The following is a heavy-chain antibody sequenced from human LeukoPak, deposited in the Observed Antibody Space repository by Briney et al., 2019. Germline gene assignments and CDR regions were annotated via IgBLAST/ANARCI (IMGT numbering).Heavy chain of an antibody. D-gene: IGHD4-17*01. CDR2: MNPHSANT. CDR1: GYTFTNYD. J-gene: IGHJ4*02. V-gene: IGHV1-8*01. CDR3: ARALTTVTKGSFDY. Sequence: ASVKVSCKASGYTFTNYDINWVRQAAGQGLEWMGWMNPHSANTGYSQKFQGRITMTWNTSISTAYMELRSLRSDDTAVYYCARALTTVTKGSFDYWGQGTLVTVSS.